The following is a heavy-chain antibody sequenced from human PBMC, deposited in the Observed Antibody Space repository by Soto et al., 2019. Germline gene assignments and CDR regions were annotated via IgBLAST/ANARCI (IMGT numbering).Heavy chain of an antibody. V-gene: IGHV3-7*01. CDR1: GFAIRSYW. CDR3: ARQPF. CDR2: IKQDGSDA. Sequence: EVQLVESGGGVVQPGGSLRLSCAASGFAIRSYWMSWVRQAPGKGLEWVANIKQDGSDAYYVDSVKGRFTISRDNAKNSLYLQMGSLRAEDTAVYYCARQPFWGQGTLVTVSS. J-gene: IGHJ4*02.